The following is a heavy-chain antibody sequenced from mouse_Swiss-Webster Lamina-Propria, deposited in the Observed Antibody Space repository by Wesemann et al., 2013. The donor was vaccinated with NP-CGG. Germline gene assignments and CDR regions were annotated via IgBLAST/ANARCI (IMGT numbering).Heavy chain of an antibody. CDR2: ISSGGST. D-gene: IGHD3-1*01. CDR1: GFTFSSYA. Sequence: GSLKLSCAASGFTFSSYAMSWVRQTPEKRLEWVASISSGGSTYYPDSVKGRFTISRDNARNILYLQMSSLRSEDTAMYYCARELGLYYYAMDYWGQGTSVTVSS. V-gene: IGHV5-6-5*01. CDR3: ARELGLYYYAMDY. J-gene: IGHJ4*01.